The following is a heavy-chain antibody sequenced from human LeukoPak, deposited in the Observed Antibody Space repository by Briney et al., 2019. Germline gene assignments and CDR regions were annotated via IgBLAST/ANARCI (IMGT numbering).Heavy chain of an antibody. CDR2: IYYSGST. V-gene: IGHV4-59*01. CDR1: GGSISSYY. CDR3: ARGDLRYSGAIGY. Sequence: ASETLSLTCTVSGGSISSYYWSWIRQPPGKGLEWIGYIYYSGSTNYNPSLKSRVTISVDTSKNQFSLKLSSVTAADTAVYYCARGDLRYSGAIGYWGQGTLVTVSS. J-gene: IGHJ4*02. D-gene: IGHD1-26*01.